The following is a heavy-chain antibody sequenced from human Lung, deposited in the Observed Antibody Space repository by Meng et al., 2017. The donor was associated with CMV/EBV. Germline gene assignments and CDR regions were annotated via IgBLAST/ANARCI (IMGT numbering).Heavy chain of an antibody. V-gene: IGHV1-69*02. D-gene: IGHD2-2*01. J-gene: IGHJ6*02. CDR2: IIPILGIA. Sequence: SVKVSCKASGGTFSSYTISWVRQAPGQGLEWMGRIIPILGIANYAQKFQGRVTITADKSTSTAYMELSSLRSEDTAVYYCAINTVVVPAADFHYYYYGMDVWGQGXTVTVSS. CDR3: AINTVVVPAADFHYYYYGMDV. CDR1: GGTFSSYT.